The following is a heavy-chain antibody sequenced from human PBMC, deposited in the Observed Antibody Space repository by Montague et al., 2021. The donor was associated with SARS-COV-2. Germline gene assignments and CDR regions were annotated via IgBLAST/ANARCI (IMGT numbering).Heavy chain of an antibody. CDR3: ARAPFIMIRGVLSGINHYSYYCMDV. CDR2: INESGST. V-gene: IGHV4-34*01. CDR1: GGSFSDYY. Sequence: SETLSLTCAVYGGSFSDYYWTWIRQPPGKGLEWIGEINESGSTNYNPSLKSRVTISVDTSKNQFSLRLSSVTAVDTGVYYCARAPFIMIRGVLSGINHYSYYCMDVWDTGTTVTVSS. D-gene: IGHD3-10*01. J-gene: IGHJ6*03.